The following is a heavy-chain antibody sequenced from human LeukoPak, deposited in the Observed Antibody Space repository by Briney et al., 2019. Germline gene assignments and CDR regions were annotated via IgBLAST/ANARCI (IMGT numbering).Heavy chain of an antibody. CDR2: INPNSGGT. J-gene: IGHJ4*02. CDR1: GYTFTGYY. V-gene: IGHV1-2*02. CDR3: ARRRLGGVVPFDY. D-gene: IGHD3-16*01. Sequence: ASVKVSCKASGYTFTGYYMHWVRQAPGQGLEWMGWINPNSGGTNYAQKFQGRVTMTRDTSISTAYMELRSLRSDDTAVYYCARRRLGGVVPFDYWGQGTLVTVSS.